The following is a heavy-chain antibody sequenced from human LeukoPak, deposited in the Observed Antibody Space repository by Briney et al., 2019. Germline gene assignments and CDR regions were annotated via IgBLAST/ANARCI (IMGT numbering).Heavy chain of an antibody. CDR3: ARHASSSWYRNDCFDY. Sequence: SETLSLTCTVSGGSISSYYWSWIRQPPGKGLEWIGYIYYSGSTNYNPSLKSRVTISVDTSKNQFSLKLSSVTAADTAVYYCARHASSSWYRNDCFDYWGQGTLVTVSS. J-gene: IGHJ4*02. CDR2: IYYSGST. V-gene: IGHV4-59*08. D-gene: IGHD6-13*01. CDR1: GGSISSYY.